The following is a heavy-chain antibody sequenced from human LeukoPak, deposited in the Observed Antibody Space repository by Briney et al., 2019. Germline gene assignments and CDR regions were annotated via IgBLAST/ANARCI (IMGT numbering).Heavy chain of an antibody. CDR1: GYTFTGYD. CDR3: ARVIPWDGYNPYYFDY. J-gene: IGHJ4*02. V-gene: IGHV1-8*03. CDR2: MNPNSGNT. Sequence: ASVKVSCKASGYTFTGYDINWVRQATGQGLEWMGWMNPNSGNTGYAQKFQGRVTITKNTSISTAYMELSSLRSEDTAVYYCARVIPWDGYNPYYFDYWGQGTLVTVSS. D-gene: IGHD5-24*01.